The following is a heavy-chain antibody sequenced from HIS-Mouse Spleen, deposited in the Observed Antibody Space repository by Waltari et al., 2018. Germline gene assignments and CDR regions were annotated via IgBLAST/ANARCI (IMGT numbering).Heavy chain of an antibody. J-gene: IGHJ2*01. CDR2: IIPIFGTA. Sequence: QVQLVQSGAEVKKPGSSVKVSWKASGGTFSSHAITWVRQAPGQGLEWMGGIIPIFGTANYAQKFQGRVTITADESTSTAYMELSSLRSEDTAVYYCARDSGSYSFWYFDLWGRGTLVTVSS. D-gene: IGHD1-26*01. CDR3: ARDSGSYSFWYFDL. CDR1: GGTFSSHA. V-gene: IGHV1-69*01.